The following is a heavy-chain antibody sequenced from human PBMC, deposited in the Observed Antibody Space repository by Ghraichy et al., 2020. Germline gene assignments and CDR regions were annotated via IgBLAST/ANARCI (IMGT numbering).Heavy chain of an antibody. CDR2: ISGSGGST. CDR1: GFTFSSYA. J-gene: IGHJ4*02. Sequence: GGSLRLSCAASGFTFSSYAMSWVRQAPGKGLEWVSAISGSGGSTYYADSVKGRFTISRDNSKNTLYLQMNSLRAEDTAVYYCEAVQGDSGYDSYWGQGTLVTVSS. V-gene: IGHV3-23*01. D-gene: IGHD5-12*01. CDR3: EAVQGDSGYDSY.